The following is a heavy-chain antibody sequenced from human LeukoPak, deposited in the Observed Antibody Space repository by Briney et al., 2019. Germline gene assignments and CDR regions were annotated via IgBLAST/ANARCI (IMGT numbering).Heavy chain of an antibody. V-gene: IGHV3-30-3*01. CDR3: ARELELLWFGELSDSLDY. D-gene: IGHD3-10*01. CDR1: GFTFSSYA. Sequence: GGSLRLSCAASGFTFSSYAMHWVRQAPGKGLEWVAVISYDGSNKYYADSVKGRFTISRDNSKNTLYLQMNSLRAEDTAVYYCARELELLWFGELSDSLDYWGQGTLVTVSS. CDR2: ISYDGSNK. J-gene: IGHJ4*02.